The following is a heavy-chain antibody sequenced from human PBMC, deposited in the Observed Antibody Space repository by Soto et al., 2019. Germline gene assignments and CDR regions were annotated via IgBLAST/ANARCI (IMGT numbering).Heavy chain of an antibody. CDR3: AKDIKWEVQQD. J-gene: IGHJ4*02. D-gene: IGHD1-26*01. Sequence: PGGSLRLSCAASGFTVSSYSMRWVRQAPGEGREWVATIIGMGGSTYYTDSVEGRFTISRDKCKNTLYLQMNSLRAEETAVYYCAKDIKWEVQQDWGLGTLVNVSS. CDR2: IIGMGGST. V-gene: IGHV3-23*01. CDR1: GFTVSSYS.